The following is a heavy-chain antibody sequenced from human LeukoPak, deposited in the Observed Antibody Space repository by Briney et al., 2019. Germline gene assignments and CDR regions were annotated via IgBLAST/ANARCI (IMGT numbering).Heavy chain of an antibody. J-gene: IGHJ4*02. CDR2: IRSKAYGVTT. Sequence: GGSLRLSCAASGFTFSSYGMNWVRQAPGKGLECVGFIRSKAYGVTTEYAASVKGRFTISRDDSKIIANLQMNSLKTEDTAVYYCTRNKPGLPTVAYWGQGTLVTVSS. D-gene: IGHD6-19*01. CDR1: GFTFSSYG. V-gene: IGHV3-49*04. CDR3: TRNKPGLPTVAY.